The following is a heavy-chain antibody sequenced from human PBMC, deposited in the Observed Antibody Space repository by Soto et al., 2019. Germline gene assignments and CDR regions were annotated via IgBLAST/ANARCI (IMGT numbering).Heavy chain of an antibody. CDR3: ATRYYYGSGSYFYHYGMDV. CDR1: GYTFTSYY. V-gene: IGHV1-46*01. Sequence: ASVKVSCKASGYTFTSYYMHWVRQAPGQGLEWMGIINPSGGSTSYAQKFQGRVTMTRDTSTSTVYMELSSLRSEDTAVYYCATRYYYGSGSYFYHYGMDVWGQGTTVTVSS. CDR2: INPSGGST. D-gene: IGHD3-10*01. J-gene: IGHJ6*02.